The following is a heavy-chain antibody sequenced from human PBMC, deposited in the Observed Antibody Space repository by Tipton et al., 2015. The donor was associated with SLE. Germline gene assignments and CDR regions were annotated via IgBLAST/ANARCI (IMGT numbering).Heavy chain of an antibody. CDR3: ARRNYDVLTGYYDAFDI. V-gene: IGHV4-30-2*01. Sequence: TLSLTCAVSGGSISSSGHSWSWIRQPPGKGLEWIGYIYHGGSTYYNPSLNSRVSIAVDSSKNQFSLKLTSVTATDTAVYNCARRNYDVLTGYYDAFDIWGQGTMVTVSS. CDR2: IYHGGST. J-gene: IGHJ3*02. CDR1: GGSISSSGHS. D-gene: IGHD3-9*01.